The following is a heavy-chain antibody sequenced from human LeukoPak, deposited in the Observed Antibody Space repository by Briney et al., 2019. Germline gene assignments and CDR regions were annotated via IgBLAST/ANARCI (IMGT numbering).Heavy chain of an antibody. J-gene: IGHJ5*02. Sequence: AGGSLRLSCAASGFTFSSYGMHWVRQAPGKGLVWVSRINSDGSSTSYADSVKGRFTVSRDNAKNTLYLQMNSLRVEDTAVYYCARDGYYYGSGSRHGYNWFDPWGQGTLVTVSS. CDR2: INSDGSST. V-gene: IGHV3-74*01. CDR1: GFTFSSYG. D-gene: IGHD3-10*01. CDR3: ARDGYYYGSGSRHGYNWFDP.